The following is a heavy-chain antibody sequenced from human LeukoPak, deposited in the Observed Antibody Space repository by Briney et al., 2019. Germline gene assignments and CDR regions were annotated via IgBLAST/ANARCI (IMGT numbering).Heavy chain of an antibody. CDR3: ATTQDGYSSGWDFDY. Sequence: ASVKVSCKASGYTFTAYYIHWVRQAPGQGLEWMGIINPSDGSTTYAQKFQGRVTITTDESTSTAYMELSSLRSEDTAVYYCATTQDGYSSGWDFDYWGQGTLVTVSS. CDR2: INPSDGST. J-gene: IGHJ4*02. CDR1: GYTFTAYY. D-gene: IGHD6-19*01. V-gene: IGHV1-46*01.